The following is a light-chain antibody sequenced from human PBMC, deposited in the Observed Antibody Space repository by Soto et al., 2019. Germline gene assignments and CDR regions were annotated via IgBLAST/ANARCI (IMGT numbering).Light chain of an antibody. CDR1: QSLLHSNGYNY. CDR2: LGS. Sequence: DIVMTQSPLSLPVTPGEPASISCRSSQSLLHSNGYNYLDWYLQKPGQSPQLLICLGSNRASGVSDRFGGSGSGTDFTLNISRVEAEDVGVYYCMQALQSPPTFGQGTKLEIK. V-gene: IGKV2-28*01. CDR3: MQALQSPPT. J-gene: IGKJ2*01.